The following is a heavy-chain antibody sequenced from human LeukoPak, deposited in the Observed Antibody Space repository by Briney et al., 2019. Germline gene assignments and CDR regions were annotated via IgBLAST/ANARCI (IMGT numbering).Heavy chain of an antibody. Sequence: ASVKVSCKASGYTFTDSYLHWVRQATGQGLEWMGWMNPNSGNTGYAQKFQGRVTMTRNTSISTAYMELSSLRSEDTAVYYCARRRPQWLLYYYYYYMDVWGKGTTVTISS. V-gene: IGHV1-8*02. CDR3: ARRRPQWLLYYYYYYMDV. J-gene: IGHJ6*03. D-gene: IGHD6-19*01. CDR1: GYTFTDSY. CDR2: MNPNSGNT.